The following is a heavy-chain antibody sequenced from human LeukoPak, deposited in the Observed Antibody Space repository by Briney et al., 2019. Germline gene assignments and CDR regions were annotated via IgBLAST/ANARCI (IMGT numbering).Heavy chain of an antibody. CDR2: ISAYNGNT. D-gene: IGHD3-3*01. CDR3: ARNRFLEWSTNPNYYYYMDV. Sequence: ASVKVSCKASGYTFTSYGISGVRQAPGQGLEWMGWISAYNGNTNYAQKLQGRVTMTTDTSTSTAYMELRSLRSDDTAVYYCARNRFLEWSTNPNYYYYMDVWGKGTTVTVSS. CDR1: GYTFTSYG. V-gene: IGHV1-18*01. J-gene: IGHJ6*03.